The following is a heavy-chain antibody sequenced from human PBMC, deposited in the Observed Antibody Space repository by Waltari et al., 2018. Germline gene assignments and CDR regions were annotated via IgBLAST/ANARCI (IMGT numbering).Heavy chain of an antibody. J-gene: IGHJ4*02. Sequence: QVPLVESVGGVVQPGRSLRPSCTPSGIAFTIYTLHWVRQAPGKGLEWVALISHDGSNRYYADSVKGRFTISRDDSQSTLYLQMDSLNSDDTGVYYCARDSRRGVVVRVFWGQGTLVTVSS. D-gene: IGHD2-15*01. CDR3: ARDSRRGVVVRVF. CDR2: ISHDGSNR. CDR1: GIAFTIYT. V-gene: IGHV3-30-3*01.